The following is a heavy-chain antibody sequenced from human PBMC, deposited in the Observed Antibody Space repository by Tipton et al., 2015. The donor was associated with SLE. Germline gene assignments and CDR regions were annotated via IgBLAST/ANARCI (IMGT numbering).Heavy chain of an antibody. Sequence: SLRPSCVASGFTFSGHAMHWVRQAPGKGLEWVGVISYDGTNEYHADSVKGRFTISRDNSKNTLDLQMNSLRPDDTAVYYCVRGLHLYGSGKTDAFDIWGQGTMVTVS. CDR3: VRGLHLYGSGKTDAFDI. V-gene: IGHV3-30*04. CDR2: ISYDGTNE. CDR1: GFTFSGHA. D-gene: IGHD3-10*01. J-gene: IGHJ3*02.